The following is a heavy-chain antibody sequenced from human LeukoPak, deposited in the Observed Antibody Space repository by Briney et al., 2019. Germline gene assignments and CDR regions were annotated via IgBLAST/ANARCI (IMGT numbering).Heavy chain of an antibody. CDR2: IYYSGST. CDR1: GGSISSSSYY. CDR3: ARDGGSYDFWSGWGAFDY. J-gene: IGHJ4*02. V-gene: IGHV4-39*07. D-gene: IGHD3-3*01. Sequence: PSETLSLTCTVSGGSISSSSYYWGWIRQPPGKGLEWIGSIYYSGSTYYNPSLKSRVTISVDTSKNQFSLKLSSVTAADTAVYYCARDGGSYDFWSGWGAFDYWGQGTLVTVSS.